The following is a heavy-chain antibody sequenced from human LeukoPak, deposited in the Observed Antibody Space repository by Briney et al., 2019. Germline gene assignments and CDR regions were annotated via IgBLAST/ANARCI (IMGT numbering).Heavy chain of an antibody. V-gene: IGHV3-30-3*01. CDR1: GFTFNSYA. Sequence: GGSLRLSCAASGFTFNSYAMHWVRQAPGKGLEWVAVISYDGSNKYYADSVKGRFTISRDNSKNTLYLQMNSLRAEDTAVYYCARDLEDCSGGSCYSWFDPWGQGTLVTVSS. CDR2: ISYDGSNK. J-gene: IGHJ5*02. CDR3: ARDLEDCSGGSCYSWFDP. D-gene: IGHD2-15*01.